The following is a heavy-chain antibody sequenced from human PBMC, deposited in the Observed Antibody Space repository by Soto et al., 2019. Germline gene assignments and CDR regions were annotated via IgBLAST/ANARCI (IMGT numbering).Heavy chain of an antibody. CDR2: IYHSGST. CDR3: ARAPTTDYYDSSGYLAGGFDY. D-gene: IGHD3-22*01. CDR1: GGSISSSNW. V-gene: IGHV4-4*03. Sequence: PETLSLTCAVSGGSISSSNWWSWVRQPPGKGLEWIGEIYHSGSTNYNPSLKSRVTISVDTSKNQFSLKLSSVTAADTAVYYCARAPTTDYYDSSGYLAGGFDYWGQGTLVTVSS. J-gene: IGHJ4*02.